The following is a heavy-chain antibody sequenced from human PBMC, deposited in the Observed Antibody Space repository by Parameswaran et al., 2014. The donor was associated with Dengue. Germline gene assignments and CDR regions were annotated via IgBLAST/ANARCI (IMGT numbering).Heavy chain of an antibody. V-gene: IGHV1-46*01. CDR3: AKDASKNRPYMYYYGMDV. CDR2: INPNGDGT. Sequence: WVRQAPGQGLEWVGLINPNGDGTVYAQKFQGRVIMTRDTATSTVFMDLSSLRSDDTAVYYCAKDASKNRPYMYYYGMDVWGPGTTVTVSS. J-gene: IGHJ6*02. D-gene: IGHD2-2*02.